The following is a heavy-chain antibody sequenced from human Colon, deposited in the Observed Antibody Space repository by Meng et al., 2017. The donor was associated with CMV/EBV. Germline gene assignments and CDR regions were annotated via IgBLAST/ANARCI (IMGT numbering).Heavy chain of an antibody. V-gene: IGHV1-18*01. CDR3: ARDKVKSGTVFYHYGMDV. D-gene: IGHD3/OR15-3a*01. CDR1: GYTFDSYG. J-gene: IGHJ6*02. CDR2: ISAYNGNT. Sequence: ASVKVSCKTSGYTFDSYGLTWVRQAPGQGLEWMGWISAYNGNTKYAQKFQGRVTMTTDKSTSTAYMELRNLRSDDTAVYYCARDKVKSGTVFYHYGMDVWGQGTTVTVSS.